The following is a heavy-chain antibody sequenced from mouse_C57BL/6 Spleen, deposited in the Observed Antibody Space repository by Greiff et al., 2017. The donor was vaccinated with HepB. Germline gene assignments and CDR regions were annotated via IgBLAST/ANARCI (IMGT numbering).Heavy chain of an antibody. D-gene: IGHD1-1*01. V-gene: IGHV1-72*01. CDR1: GYTFTSYW. J-gene: IGHJ1*03. Sequence: QVHVKQPGAELVKPGASVKLSCKASGYTFTSYWMHWVKQRPGRGLEWIGRIDPNSGGTKYNEKFKSKATLTVDKPSSTAYMQLSSLTSEDSAVYYCARRDDYYGLYWYFDVWGTGTTVTVSS. CDR2: IDPNSGGT. CDR3: ARRDDYYGLYWYFDV.